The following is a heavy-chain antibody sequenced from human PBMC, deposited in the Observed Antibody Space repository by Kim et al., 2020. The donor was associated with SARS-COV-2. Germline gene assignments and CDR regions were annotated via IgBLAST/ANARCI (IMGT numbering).Heavy chain of an antibody. Sequence: FEGKVTMTRDTSISTAYMELSRLRSDDTAVYYCARDYYDSSGFADYWGQGTLVTVSS. V-gene: IGHV1-2*02. J-gene: IGHJ4*02. D-gene: IGHD3-22*01. CDR3: ARDYYDSSGFADY.